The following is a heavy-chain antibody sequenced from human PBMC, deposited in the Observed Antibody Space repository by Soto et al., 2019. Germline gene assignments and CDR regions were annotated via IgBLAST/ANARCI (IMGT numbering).Heavy chain of an antibody. D-gene: IGHD1-20*01. CDR1: GFNVGAFA. CDR2: ISVSDAFI. CDR3: TRETVAGITGLDY. J-gene: IGHJ4*02. Sequence: EGSLRLSCAASGFNVGAFAVNWVRQAPGKGLEWVSGISVSDAFIYYADSVRGRFSISRDASENILYLQMNSLRVDDTALYYCTRETVAGITGLDYWGQVPLVTFSS. V-gene: IGHV3-23*01.